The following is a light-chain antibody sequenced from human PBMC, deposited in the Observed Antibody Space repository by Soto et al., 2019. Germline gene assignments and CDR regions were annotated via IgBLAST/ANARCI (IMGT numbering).Light chain of an antibody. CDR3: SSYAGSSTHVV. Sequence: QSVLTQPASVSGSPGQSITISCTGISSDVGSYNLVSWYQQHPGKAPKVMIYEGSKRPSGVSNRFSGSRPGNTASLTISGLKAEDEAHYYCSSYAGSSTHVVFGGGTKLPVL. V-gene: IGLV2-23*01. J-gene: IGLJ2*01. CDR1: SSDVGSYNL. CDR2: EGS.